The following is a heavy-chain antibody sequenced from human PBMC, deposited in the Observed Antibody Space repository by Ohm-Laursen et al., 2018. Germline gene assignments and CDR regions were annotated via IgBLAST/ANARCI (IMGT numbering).Heavy chain of an antibody. CDR2: INISGT. Sequence: TLSLTCTVCGGAISSYYWSWIRQPAGKGLEWIGRINISGTNYNPSLKSRVTMSVDTSKNQFSLNLSSVTAADTAVYYCAGRGYWGQGNLVTVSS. J-gene: IGHJ4*02. V-gene: IGHV4-4*07. D-gene: IGHD1-26*01. CDR1: GGAISSYY. CDR3: AGRGY.